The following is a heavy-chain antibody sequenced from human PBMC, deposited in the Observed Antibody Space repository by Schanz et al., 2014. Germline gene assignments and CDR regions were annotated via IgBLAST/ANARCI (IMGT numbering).Heavy chain of an antibody. D-gene: IGHD2-15*01. V-gene: IGHV3-64*01. CDR1: GFTFSTST. J-gene: IGHJ5*01. Sequence: VQLVESGGGLVQPGGSLRLSCAASGFTFSTSTMHWVRQAPGKGLEYVSSISSKGDMTFYGNSVKGRFTISRDNSKNTLYLQLGSLSAEDTAVYFCAKTPREYCNYDNCPNWFDSWGQGTLVTVSS. CDR2: ISSKGDMT. CDR3: AKTPREYCNYDNCPNWFDS.